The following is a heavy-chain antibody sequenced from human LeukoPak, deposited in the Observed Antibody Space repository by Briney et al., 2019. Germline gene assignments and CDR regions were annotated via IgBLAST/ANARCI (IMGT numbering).Heavy chain of an antibody. J-gene: IGHJ4*02. CDR2: IYYSGST. Sequence: PSETLSLTCTVSGGSISSSSYYWGWIRQPPGKGLEWIGSIYYSGSTSYNPSLKSRVTISVDTSKNQFSLKLSSVTAADTAVYYCARSAVPITMIVVVIAGFDYWGQGTLVTVSS. D-gene: IGHD3-22*01. CDR1: GGSISSSSYY. V-gene: IGHV4-39*07. CDR3: ARSAVPITMIVVVIAGFDY.